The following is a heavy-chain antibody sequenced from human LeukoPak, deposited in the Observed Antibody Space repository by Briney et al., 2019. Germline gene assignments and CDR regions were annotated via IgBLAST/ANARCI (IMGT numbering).Heavy chain of an antibody. D-gene: IGHD6-19*01. J-gene: IGHJ5*02. CDR3: ARGAVAVLRSWFDP. CDR1: GYTFTSYY. Sequence: GASVKVSCKASGYTFTSYYMHWVRQAPGQGLEWMGVINPSGGSTNYAEKFQGRVTMTRDTSTSTVYMELSSLRSEDTAVYYRARGAVAVLRSWFDPWGQGTLVTVSS. V-gene: IGHV1-46*01. CDR2: INPSGGST.